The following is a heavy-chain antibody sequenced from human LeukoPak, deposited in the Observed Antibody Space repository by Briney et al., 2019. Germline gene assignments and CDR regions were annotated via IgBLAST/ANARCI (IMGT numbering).Heavy chain of an antibody. CDR2: ISSSSSYI. D-gene: IGHD3-16*01. J-gene: IGHJ6*03. CDR1: GFTFSSYE. Sequence: GGSPRLSCAASGFTFSSYEMNWVRQAPGKGLEWVSSISSSSSYIYYADSVKGRFTISRDNAKNSLYLQMNSLRAEDTAVYYCARVPWGGYYYYYYYMDVWGKGTTVTVSS. V-gene: IGHV3-21*01. CDR3: ARVPWGGYYYYYYYMDV.